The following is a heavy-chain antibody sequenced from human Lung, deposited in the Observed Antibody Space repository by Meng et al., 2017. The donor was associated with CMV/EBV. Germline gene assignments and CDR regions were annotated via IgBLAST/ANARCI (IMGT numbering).Heavy chain of an antibody. CDR2: ITEDGSGK. Sequence: GESXKISCAASGFTFSSYGMSWVRQAPGKGLEWVSNITEDGSGKYYVDSVKGRFTISRDNSKHTLYLQMNNLRAEDTAVYYCAQDPCRFDPWGQGTLVTVSS. J-gene: IGHJ4*03. V-gene: IGHV3-7*01. CDR1: GFTFSSYG. CDR3: AQDPCRFDP.